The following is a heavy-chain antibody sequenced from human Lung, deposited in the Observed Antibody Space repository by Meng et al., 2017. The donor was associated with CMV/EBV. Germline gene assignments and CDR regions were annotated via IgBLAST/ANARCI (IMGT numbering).Heavy chain of an antibody. CDR2: ITASGGST. Sequence: GXXRLSXAASEFTFSNYAMSWVRQAPGRGLEWVSAITASGGSTYYTDSVKGRFTVSRDNSKNTLYLQMNNLRAEDTAVFYCAKAFSASWYREYYDYWGQGXLVTVSS. D-gene: IGHD6-13*01. CDR1: EFTFSNYA. CDR3: AKAFSASWYREYYDY. J-gene: IGHJ4*02. V-gene: IGHV3-23*01.